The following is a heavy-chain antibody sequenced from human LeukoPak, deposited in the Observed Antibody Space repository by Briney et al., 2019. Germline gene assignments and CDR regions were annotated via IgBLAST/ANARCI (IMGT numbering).Heavy chain of an antibody. CDR3: ARARAKGFSVIPLDY. CDR1: GYTFTGYY. J-gene: IGHJ4*02. Sequence: GASVKVSCKASGYTFTGYYMHWVRQAPGQGLEWMGWINPNSGGTNYAQKFQGRVTMTRDTSISTAYMELSRLRSDDTAVYYCARARAKGFSVIPLDYWGQGTLVTVSS. V-gene: IGHV1-2*02. D-gene: IGHD2-21*01. CDR2: INPNSGGT.